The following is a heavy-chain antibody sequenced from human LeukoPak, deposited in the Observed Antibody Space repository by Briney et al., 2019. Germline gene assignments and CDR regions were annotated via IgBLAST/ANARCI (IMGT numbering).Heavy chain of an antibody. J-gene: IGHJ4*02. Sequence: SETLSLTCTVSGGSISKYYWSWIRQSPGKGLEWVGYIYYSGSTIYNPSLKSRVTISVDTSKNQFSLNLTSVTAADTAVYFCTRSRSINYGDYGWFFYWGQGTLVTVS. CDR2: IYYSGST. V-gene: IGHV4-59*08. CDR1: GGSISKYY. D-gene: IGHD4-17*01. CDR3: TRSRSINYGDYGWFFY.